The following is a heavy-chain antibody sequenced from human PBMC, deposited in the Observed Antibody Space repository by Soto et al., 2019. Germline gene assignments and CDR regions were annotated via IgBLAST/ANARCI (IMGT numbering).Heavy chain of an antibody. CDR3: AKGERQLTIILYYYYGMDV. V-gene: IGHV3-30*18. Sequence: GGSQRLSCTASGVNFRSYGMHWVRQAPGKGLEWVAVISYDGSNKYYADSVKGRFTISRDNSKNTLYLQMNSLRAEDTAVYYCAKGERQLTIILYYYYGMDVWGQGTTVTVSS. J-gene: IGHJ6*02. CDR2: ISYDGSNK. D-gene: IGHD2-2*01. CDR1: GVNFRSYG.